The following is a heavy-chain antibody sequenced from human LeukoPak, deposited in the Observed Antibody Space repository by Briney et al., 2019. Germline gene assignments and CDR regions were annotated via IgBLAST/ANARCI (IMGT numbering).Heavy chain of an antibody. CDR2: INHSGST. D-gene: IGHD2-2*01. V-gene: IGHV4-34*01. Sequence: SETLSLTCAVYGGSFSGYYWSWIRQPPGKGLEWIGEINHSGSTNYKPSLMSRVTISVDTSKNQFSLKLSSVTAADTAVYYCARSKRGYCSSTSCYSSHNAYYYYYMDVWGKGTTVTISS. CDR1: GGSFSGYY. J-gene: IGHJ6*03. CDR3: ARSKRGYCSSTSCYSSHNAYYYYYMDV.